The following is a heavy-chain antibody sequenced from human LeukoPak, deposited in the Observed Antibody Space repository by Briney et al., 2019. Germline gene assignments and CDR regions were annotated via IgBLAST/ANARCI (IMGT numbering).Heavy chain of an antibody. CDR1: GYTFTSYG. CDR2: ISAYNGNT. V-gene: IGHV1-18*01. J-gene: IGHJ3*02. CDR3: ARGLQETLAWLKALSAFDI. Sequence: GASVKVSCKASGYTFTSYGISWVRQAPGQGLEWMGWISAYNGNTNYAQKLQGRVTMSTDTSTSTGYMERRSLRADDKAVYYCARGLQETLAWLKALSAFDIWGQGTMVTVSS. D-gene: IGHD5-24*01.